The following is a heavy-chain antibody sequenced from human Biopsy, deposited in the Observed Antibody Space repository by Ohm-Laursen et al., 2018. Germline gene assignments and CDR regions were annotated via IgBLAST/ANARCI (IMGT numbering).Heavy chain of an antibody. CDR2: IYHTGST. CDR3: ARADMVTTIVDY. J-gene: IGHJ4*02. D-gene: IGHD5-12*01. V-gene: IGHV4-31*11. Sequence: SQTLSLTCAVSGDSISSGGNYWSWIRQFPGKAPQWIAYIYHTGSTYYNPSLKSRLSIAIDTSKNQFSVSLRSVTAADTAVYYCARADMVTTIVDYWGQGTLVTVSS. CDR1: GDSISSGGNY.